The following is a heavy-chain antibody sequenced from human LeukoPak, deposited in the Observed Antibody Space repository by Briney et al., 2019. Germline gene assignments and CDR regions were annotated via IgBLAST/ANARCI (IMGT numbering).Heavy chain of an antibody. CDR2: ISGSGSTT. CDR1: GVTFSSYA. CDR3: AKAGYYYYYGMDV. J-gene: IGHJ6*02. Sequence: PGGSLRLSCAASGVTFSSYAMTWVRQAPGKGLEWVSGISGSGSTTYYADSVKGRFTLSRDNSKNTLYLQMNSLRAEDTAVYYCAKAGYYYYYGMDVWGQGTTVTVSS. V-gene: IGHV3-23*01.